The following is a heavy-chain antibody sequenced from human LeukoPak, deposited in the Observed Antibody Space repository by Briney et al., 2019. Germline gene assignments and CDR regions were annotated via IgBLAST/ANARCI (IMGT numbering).Heavy chain of an antibody. D-gene: IGHD6-6*01. CDR3: ARDFSIAAREGWFDP. J-gene: IGHJ5*02. CDR2: ISDYNGNT. V-gene: IGHV1-18*01. Sequence: ASVKVSCTASGYTFTSYGISWVRQAPGQGLEWMGWISDYNGNTNYAQKLQGRVTMATDTSTSTAYMELRSLRSDDTAVYYCARDFSIAAREGWFDPWGQGTLVTVSS. CDR1: GYTFTSYG.